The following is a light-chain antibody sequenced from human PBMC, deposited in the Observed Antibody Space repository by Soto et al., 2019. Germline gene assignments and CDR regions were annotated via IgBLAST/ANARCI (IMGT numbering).Light chain of an antibody. Sequence: QSALTQPASVSGSPGQPITISCTGTSSDVGSYNLVSWYQQHPGKAPKLMIYEGSKRPSGVSNRFSGSKSGNTASLTISGLQAEDEADYYCCSYAGSRWVFGGGTQLTVL. CDR3: CSYAGSRWV. J-gene: IGLJ2*01. CDR1: SSDVGSYNL. CDR2: EGS. V-gene: IGLV2-23*01.